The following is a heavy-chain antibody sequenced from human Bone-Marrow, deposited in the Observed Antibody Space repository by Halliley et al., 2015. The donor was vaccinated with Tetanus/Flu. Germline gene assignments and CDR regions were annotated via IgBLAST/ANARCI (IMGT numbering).Heavy chain of an antibody. CDR3: ARGGWELRNFDY. CDR1: GYSFTNYW. V-gene: IGHV5-51*03. CDR2: IYPGDSDA. Sequence: QLVQSGVEVKKPGESLKISCKGSGYSFTNYWIGWVRQMPGKGLEWMGIIYPGDSDATYSPSFRGQVTISADMSINTAYLQWSSLKASDTAIYFCARGGWELRNFDYWGQGTLVTASS. D-gene: IGHD3-10*01. J-gene: IGHJ4*02.